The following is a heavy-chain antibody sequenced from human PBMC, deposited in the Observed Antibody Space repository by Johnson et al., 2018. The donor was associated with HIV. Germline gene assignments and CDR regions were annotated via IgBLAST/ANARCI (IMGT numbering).Heavy chain of an antibody. D-gene: IGHD6-19*01. CDR1: GFTFSTYG. J-gene: IGHJ3*02. Sequence: QVHLVESGGGVVQPGRSLRLSCAASGFTFSTYGMHWVRQAPDKGLEWVAFIWFDGSSKYYADSVKGRFSISRDNSKNTLFLQMNSLRAEDTAVYYCANEESIAEAGGALDIWGQGTMVTVSS. V-gene: IGHV3-33*06. CDR2: IWFDGSSK. CDR3: ANEESIAEAGGALDI.